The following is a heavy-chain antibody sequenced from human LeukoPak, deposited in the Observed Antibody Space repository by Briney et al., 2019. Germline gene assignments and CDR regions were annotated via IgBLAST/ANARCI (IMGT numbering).Heavy chain of an antibody. CDR2: IIPIFGTA. J-gene: IGHJ5*02. V-gene: IGHV1-69*06. Sequence: SVKVSCKASGGTFSSYAISWVRQAPGQGLEWMGGIIPIFGTANYAQKFQGRVTITADKSTSTAYMELSSLRSEDTAVYYCASGDYDILTGYYLNWFDPWGQGTLVTVSS. CDR1: GGTFSSYA. D-gene: IGHD3-9*01. CDR3: ASGDYDILTGYYLNWFDP.